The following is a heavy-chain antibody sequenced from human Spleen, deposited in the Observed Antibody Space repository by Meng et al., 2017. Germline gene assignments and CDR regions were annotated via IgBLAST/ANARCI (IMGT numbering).Heavy chain of an antibody. J-gene: IGHJ4*02. CDR1: GYTFTTYG. V-gene: IGHV7-4-1*02. Sequence: QVQLLQSGPEVKKPAASVTVSCHASGYTFTTYGLNWVRQAPGQGLEWMGWINTNTGKPTYAQGFTGRFVFSLDTSVSTTYLQITSLRAEDTAVYYCASERLARHDSIDYYLDYWGQGTLVTVSS. CDR3: ASERLARHDSIDYYLDY. CDR2: INTNTGKP. D-gene: IGHD3-9*01.